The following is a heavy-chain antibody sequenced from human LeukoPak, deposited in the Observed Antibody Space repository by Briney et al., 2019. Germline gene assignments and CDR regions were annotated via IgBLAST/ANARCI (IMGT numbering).Heavy chain of an antibody. CDR3: AKGMLTVVPAAAFYY. CDR2: ISGSGGST. J-gene: IGHJ4*02. V-gene: IGHV3-23*01. D-gene: IGHD2-2*01. CDR1: GYTFSSYA. Sequence: PVGSLRLSCAASGYTFSSYAMSWVRQAPGKGLEWVSAISGSGGSTYYADSVKGRFTISRDTSKNTLYLQMNSLRAEDTAVYYCAKGMLTVVPAAAFYYWGQGTLVTVSS.